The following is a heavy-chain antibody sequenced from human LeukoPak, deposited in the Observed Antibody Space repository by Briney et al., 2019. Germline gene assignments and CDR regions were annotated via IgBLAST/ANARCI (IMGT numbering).Heavy chain of an antibody. Sequence: GGSLRLSCAASGFTFDDYAMHWVRQASGKGLEWVGRIRSKANSYATAYAASVKGRFTISRDDSKNTAYLQMNSLKTEDTAVYYCTRQYELRYFDWSPRDDLDYWGQGTLVTVSS. J-gene: IGHJ4*02. D-gene: IGHD3-9*01. CDR3: TRQYELRYFDWSPRDDLDY. CDR1: GFTFDDYA. CDR2: IRSKANSYAT. V-gene: IGHV3-73*01.